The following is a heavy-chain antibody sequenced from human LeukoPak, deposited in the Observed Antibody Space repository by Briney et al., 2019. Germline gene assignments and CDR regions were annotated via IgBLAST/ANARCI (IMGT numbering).Heavy chain of an antibody. CDR2: IYYSGST. V-gene: IGHV4-31*03. Sequence: PSETLSLTCTVSGGSINSGGYYWSWIRQHPGKGLEWIGYIYYSGSTYYNPSLKSRVTISVDTSKNQFSLKLSSVTAADTAVYYCARDRGSYLDPWGQGTLVTVSS. D-gene: IGHD1-26*01. CDR1: GGSINSGGYY. J-gene: IGHJ5*02. CDR3: ARDRGSYLDP.